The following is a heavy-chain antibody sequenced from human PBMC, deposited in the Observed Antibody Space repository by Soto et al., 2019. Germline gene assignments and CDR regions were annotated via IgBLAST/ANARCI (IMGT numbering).Heavy chain of an antibody. CDR1: GFTFDDYA. CDR2: ISWNSGSI. CDR3: AKDSRDYYGSGSYYPQYGMDV. J-gene: IGHJ6*02. D-gene: IGHD3-10*01. Sequence: EVQLVESGGGLVQPGRSLRLSCAASGFTFDDYAMHWVRQAPGKGLEWVSGISWNSGSIGYADSVKGRFTISRDNAKNSLYLQMNSLRAEDTALYYCAKDSRDYYGSGSYYPQYGMDVWGQGTTVTVSS. V-gene: IGHV3-9*01.